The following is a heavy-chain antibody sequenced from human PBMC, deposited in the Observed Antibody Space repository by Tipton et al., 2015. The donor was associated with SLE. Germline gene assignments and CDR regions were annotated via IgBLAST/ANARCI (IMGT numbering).Heavy chain of an antibody. CDR2: IYYSGST. J-gene: IGHJ3*02. Sequence: TLSLTCTVSGGSISSSSYYWSWIRQHPGKGLEWIGYIYYSGSTYYNPSLKSRVTISVDTSKNQFSLKLSSVTAADTAVYYCARGYSSGWYRNAFDIWGQGTMVTVSS. CDR3: ARGYSSGWYRNAFDI. CDR1: GGSISSSSYY. V-gene: IGHV4-31*03. D-gene: IGHD6-19*01.